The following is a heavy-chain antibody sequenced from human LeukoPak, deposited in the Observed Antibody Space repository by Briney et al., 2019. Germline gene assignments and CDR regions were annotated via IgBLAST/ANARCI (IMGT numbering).Heavy chain of an antibody. D-gene: IGHD4-11*01. CDR2: IYYTGST. CDR1: GDSTKSYY. Sequence: SETLSLTCTVSGDSTKSYYWTWIRQPPGKGLEWIGYIYYTGSTNYNPSFKSRVTISVDTSKNQFSLKLSSVTAADTAVYYCARRDYFDPWGQGTLVTVSS. J-gene: IGHJ5*02. CDR3: ARRDYFDP. V-gene: IGHV4-59*01.